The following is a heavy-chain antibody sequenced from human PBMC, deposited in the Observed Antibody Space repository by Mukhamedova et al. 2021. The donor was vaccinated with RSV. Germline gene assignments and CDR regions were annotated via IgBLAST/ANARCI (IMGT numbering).Heavy chain of an antibody. J-gene: IGHJ4*02. Sequence: QGWIGYIYYSGSTNYNPSLKSRVTISVDTSKNQFSLKLSSVTAADTAVYYCARDGDSSGYQDYWGQGTLVTVSS. CDR3: ARDGDSSGYQDY. D-gene: IGHD3-22*01. V-gene: IGHV4-59*01. CDR2: IYYSGST.